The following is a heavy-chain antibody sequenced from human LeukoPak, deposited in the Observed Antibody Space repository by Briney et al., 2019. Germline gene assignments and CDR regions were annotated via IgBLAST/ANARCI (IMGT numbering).Heavy chain of an antibody. CDR1: GYTFTGYY. CDR3: ARVIDRSSTSCYNDAFDI. J-gene: IGHJ3*02. V-gene: IGHV1-2*02. D-gene: IGHD2-2*02. Sequence: ASVKVSCKASGYTFTGYYMHWVRQAPGQGLEWMGWINPNSGGTNYAQKFQGRVTMTRDTSISTAYMELSRLRSDDTAVYYCARVIDRSSTSCYNDAFDIWAKGQWSPSLQ. CDR2: INPNSGGT.